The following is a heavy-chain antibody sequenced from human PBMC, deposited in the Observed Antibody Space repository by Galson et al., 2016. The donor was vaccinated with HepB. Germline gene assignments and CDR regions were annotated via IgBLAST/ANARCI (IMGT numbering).Heavy chain of an antibody. Sequence: SVKVSCKAAGGSLSGYAISWVRQAPGQGLEWMGGIVPIFGSADYAQKFQGRVTITADESTSTAYMELSSLRSEDTAVYYCARDRGPCDTISCARYWFDPWGQGTLVTVSS. CDR1: GGSLSGYA. J-gene: IGHJ5*02. CDR2: IVPIFGSA. CDR3: ARDRGPCDTISCARYWFDP. D-gene: IGHD2-2*01. V-gene: IGHV1-69*13.